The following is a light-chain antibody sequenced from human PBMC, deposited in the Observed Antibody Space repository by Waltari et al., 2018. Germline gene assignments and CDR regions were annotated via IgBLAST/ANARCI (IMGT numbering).Light chain of an antibody. CDR1: QSLVSSDGNTY. V-gene: IGKV2-30*01. CDR3: MQGSHWPWT. Sequence: DVVMTQSPLSLPVTLGPPASISCRSSQSLVSSDGNTYFTWFQQRPGQSPRRLFYKVSNRDSGVPDRFSGSGSGTDFTLRISRVEAEDVGVYYCMQGSHWPWTFGQGTKVEIK. CDR2: KVS. J-gene: IGKJ1*01.